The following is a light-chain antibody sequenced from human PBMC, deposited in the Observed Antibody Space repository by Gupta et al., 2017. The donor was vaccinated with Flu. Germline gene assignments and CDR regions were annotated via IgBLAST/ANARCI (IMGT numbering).Light chain of an antibody. CDR1: ETISNY. CDR2: GAS. CDR3: QQSYTLPRT. V-gene: IGKV1-39*01. J-gene: IGKJ1*01. Sequence: DIQMSQSPSSLSASVGDRVTIRCRASETISNYLNWYQQKPRKAPELLIYGASTLEAGVPSRFSGRGSGIDFNLTINSLQPEDDATYYCQQSYTLPRTFGQGTKVEIK.